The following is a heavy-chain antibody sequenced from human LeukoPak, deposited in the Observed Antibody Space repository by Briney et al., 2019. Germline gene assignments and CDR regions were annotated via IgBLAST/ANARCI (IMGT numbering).Heavy chain of an antibody. J-gene: IGHJ4*02. Sequence: SETLSLTCTVSGGSISSYYWGWIRQPPGKGLEWIGNIYYSGNTYYNPSLRSRVTISVDTSKNQFSLKLSSVTAADTAVYYCARLGAYSGSGDYWGQGTLVTVSS. V-gene: IGHV4-39*01. CDR2: IYYSGNT. D-gene: IGHD5-12*01. CDR3: ARLGAYSGSGDY. CDR1: GGSISSYY.